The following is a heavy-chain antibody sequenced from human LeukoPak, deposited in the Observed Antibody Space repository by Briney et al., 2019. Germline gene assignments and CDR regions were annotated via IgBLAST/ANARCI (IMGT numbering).Heavy chain of an antibody. CDR1: GGTFSGYA. V-gene: IGHV1-69*04. D-gene: IGHD2-2*01. CDR3: ARGLSSSSWHDFDS. J-gene: IGHJ4*02. CDR2: AIPIVDIA. Sequence: SVKVSCKASGGTFSGYAINWVRQAPGQGLEWMGRAIPIVDIASYAQKFQGRVTITADKSTTTAYMELSSLRSEDTAVYFCARGLSSSSWHDFDSGGQGTLVTVSS.